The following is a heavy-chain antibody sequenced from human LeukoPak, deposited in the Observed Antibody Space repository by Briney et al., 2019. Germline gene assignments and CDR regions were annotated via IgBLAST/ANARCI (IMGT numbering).Heavy chain of an antibody. CDR1: GFTFSTYS. J-gene: IGHJ5*02. V-gene: IGHV3-21*01. Sequence: GGSLRLSCAASGFTFSTYSMNWVRQAPGEGLEWVSSISGSSNYIYYGDSVKGRFTISRDNAKNSLYLQMNSLRAEDTAVYYCAGTPSRNWFDPWGQGTLVTVSS. CDR3: AGTPSRNWFDP. CDR2: ISGSSNYI.